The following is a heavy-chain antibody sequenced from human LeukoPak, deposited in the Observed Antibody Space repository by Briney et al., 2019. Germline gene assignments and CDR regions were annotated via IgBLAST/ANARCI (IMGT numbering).Heavy chain of an antibody. CDR2: INYYGKT. V-gene: IGHV4-39*07. CDR3: GRSAGFVHFDH. CDR1: GNSISSSSYY. J-gene: IGHJ4*02. D-gene: IGHD3-16*01. Sequence: PSETLSLTCTVSGNSISSSSYYWVWIRQPPGKGLEWIGSINYYGKTYYNPSVKSRVTISVDTSKNQFSLMVRSVTAADTAVYYCGRSAGFVHFDHWGQGTLVTVTS.